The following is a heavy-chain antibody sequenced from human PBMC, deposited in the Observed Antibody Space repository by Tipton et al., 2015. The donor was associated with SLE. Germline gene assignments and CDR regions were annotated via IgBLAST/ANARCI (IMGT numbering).Heavy chain of an antibody. D-gene: IGHD3-10*01. CDR2: IYPSGSI. CDR1: GDSINSHY. J-gene: IGHJ4*02. CDR3: ARLTYLYGSGLPNYFDY. V-gene: IGHV4-4*07. Sequence: TLSLTCTVSGDSINSHYWSWIRQPAVKGLQWIGRIYPSGSINYNPSLKSRVTMSVDTSKNQFSLRLNSVTAADTALYYCARLTYLYGSGLPNYFDYWGQGILVTVSS.